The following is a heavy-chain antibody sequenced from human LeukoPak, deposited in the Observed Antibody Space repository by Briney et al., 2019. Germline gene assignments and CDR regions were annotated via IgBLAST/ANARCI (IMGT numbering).Heavy chain of an antibody. J-gene: IGHJ4*02. CDR3: ARVSGGYGTGRYYNANPFDY. D-gene: IGHD3-10*01. V-gene: IGHV1-69*04. CDR2: INPNRGIA. Sequence: ASVKVSCKASGGTFSSYAISWVRQAPGQGLEWMGRINPNRGIANYAQKFQGRVTITRDKSTSTAYMELSSLRSEDTAVYYCARVSGGYGTGRYYNANPFDYWGQGTLVTVSS. CDR1: GGTFSSYA.